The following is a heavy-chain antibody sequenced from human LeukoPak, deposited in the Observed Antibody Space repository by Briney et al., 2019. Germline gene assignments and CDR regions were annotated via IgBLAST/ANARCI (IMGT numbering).Heavy chain of an antibody. CDR3: AISRGYSYGHVDY. CDR2: INPNSGGT. J-gene: IGHJ4*02. V-gene: IGHV1-2*06. D-gene: IGHD5-18*01. Sequence: ASVKVSCKASGYTFTGYYMHWVRQAPGQGLEWMGRINPNSGGTNYAQKFQGRVTMTRDTSISTAYMELSRLRSDDTAVYYCAISRGYSYGHVDYWGQGTLVTVSS. CDR1: GYTFTGYY.